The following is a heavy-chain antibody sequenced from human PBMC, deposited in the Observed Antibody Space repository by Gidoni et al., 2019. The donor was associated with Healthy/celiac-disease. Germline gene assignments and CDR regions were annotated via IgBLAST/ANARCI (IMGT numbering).Heavy chain of an antibody. V-gene: IGHV1-69*01. D-gene: IGHD3-10*01. CDR2: FIPIFGTA. CDR1: GGTFSSYS. CDR3: ARGDGSGIQNWFDP. Sequence: VQLVQSGAEVKKPGSSVKVTCKASGGTFSSYSISWVRQAPGPGLEWMGGFIPIFGTANYAQKFQGRVTITADESTSTAYMDLSSLRSEDTAVYYCARGDGSGIQNWFDPWGQGTLVTVSS. J-gene: IGHJ5*02.